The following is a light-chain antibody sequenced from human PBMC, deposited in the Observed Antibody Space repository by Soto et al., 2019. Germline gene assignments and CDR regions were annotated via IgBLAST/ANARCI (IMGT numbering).Light chain of an antibody. CDR3: GTWDSSLSAGPYV. Sequence: QSVLTQPPSVSAAPGQKVTISCSGSSSNIGNNYVSWYQQLPGTAPKLLIYDNNKRPSGIPDRFSGSKSGTSATLGITGLQTGDEADYYCGTWDSSLSAGPYVFGTGTKRTVL. CDR2: DNN. CDR1: SSNIGNNY. V-gene: IGLV1-51*01. J-gene: IGLJ1*01.